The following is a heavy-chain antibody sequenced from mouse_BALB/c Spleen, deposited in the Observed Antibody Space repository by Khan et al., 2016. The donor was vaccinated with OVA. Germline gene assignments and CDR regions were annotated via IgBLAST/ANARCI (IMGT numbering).Heavy chain of an antibody. J-gene: IGHJ1*01. CDR3: ASGYGDGWYFEV. CDR2: INTHSGVP. CDR1: GYTFTTAG. D-gene: IGHD2-13*01. V-gene: IGHV9-4*02. Sequence: QIQLVQSGPELKKPGETVRISCKASGYTFTTAGMQWVQKMPGKGLKWIGWINTHSGVPKYAEDFKGRFAFSLETSASTAYLQITNLKNEDTATYFCASGYGDGWYFEVWGAGTTVTVAS.